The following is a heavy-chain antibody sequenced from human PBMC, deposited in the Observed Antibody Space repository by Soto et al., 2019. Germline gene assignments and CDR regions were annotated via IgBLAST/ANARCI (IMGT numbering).Heavy chain of an antibody. CDR1: GYTFSDYY. CDR2: INPNSGGT. CDR3: AREPATAKPEGVDS. D-gene: IGHD1-1*01. J-gene: IGHJ5*01. Sequence: GASVKVSCKASGYTFSDYYIHWVRQAPGQGLEWMGWINPNSGGTKYAPKFQGGVTMTRDTSISTAYMELSRLRSGDTAVYYCAREPATAKPEGVDSWRQGTLVTVSS. V-gene: IGHV1-2*02.